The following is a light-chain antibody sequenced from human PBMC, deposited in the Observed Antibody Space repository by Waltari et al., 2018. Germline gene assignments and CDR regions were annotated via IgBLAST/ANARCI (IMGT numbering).Light chain of an antibody. CDR3: SSYAGNDLVI. Sequence: QSALTQPASVSGSPGQSITISCTGTNSYVGRYNYVPWYQQHPGKAPKLMIYEVTNRPSGLSNRFSGSKSGNTASLTITELQAEDEADYYCSSYAGNDLVIFGGGTKLTVL. CDR2: EVT. CDR1: NSYVGRYNY. J-gene: IGLJ2*01. V-gene: IGLV2-14*01.